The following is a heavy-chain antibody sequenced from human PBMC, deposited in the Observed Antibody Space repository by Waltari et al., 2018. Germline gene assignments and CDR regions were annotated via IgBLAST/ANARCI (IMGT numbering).Heavy chain of an antibody. CDR1: GFTFSSYW. CDR2: IKQDGREK. V-gene: IGHV3-7*01. J-gene: IGHJ4*02. CDR3: TRGLGWESDY. Sequence: EEQLVESGGGLVQPGGSLRLSCAASGFTFSSYWMTWVRQAPGKGLEWVANIKQDGREKYYIDSMKGRVIISRDNAKNSLYLQMNSLRAEDTAVYYCTRGLGWESDYWGQGTLVTVSS. D-gene: IGHD6-19*01.